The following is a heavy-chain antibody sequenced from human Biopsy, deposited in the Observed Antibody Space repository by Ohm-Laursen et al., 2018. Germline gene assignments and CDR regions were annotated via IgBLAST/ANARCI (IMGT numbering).Heavy chain of an antibody. CDR3: AREAIGYQLPCDG. V-gene: IGHV1-69*11. J-gene: IGHJ4*02. CDR2: IIPILRTT. D-gene: IGHD2-2*01. CDR1: TGTFNSYG. Sequence: SVKVSCKVPTGTFNSYGIIWVRQAPGQGLEWMGRIIPILRTTAYAQTFLGRVTITADSPTSTVDMELTSLTSDDTAVYFCAREAIGYQLPCDGWGQGTQVIVSS.